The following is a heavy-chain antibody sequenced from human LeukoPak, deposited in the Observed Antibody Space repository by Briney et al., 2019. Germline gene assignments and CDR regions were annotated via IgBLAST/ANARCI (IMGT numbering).Heavy chain of an antibody. CDR1: GFTFSDYW. D-gene: IGHD2-2*01. Sequence: GGSLRLSCAASGFTFSDYWMHWVRQAPGKRLVWVSRISNDGSTTTYADSVRGRFTISRDNAKNTLYLQMNSLRAEDTAVYYCARDCGSTGCDYWGQGTLVTVSS. CDR3: ARDCGSTGCDY. V-gene: IGHV3-74*01. CDR2: ISNDGSTT. J-gene: IGHJ4*02.